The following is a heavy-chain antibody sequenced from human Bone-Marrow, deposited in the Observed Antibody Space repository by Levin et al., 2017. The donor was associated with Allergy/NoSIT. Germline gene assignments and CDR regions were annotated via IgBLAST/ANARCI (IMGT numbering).Heavy chain of an antibody. D-gene: IGHD2-15*01. V-gene: IGHV3-69-1*01. CDR2: ITSSNSI. CDR1: GFSFITYN. Sequence: PGGSLRLSCAASGFSFITYNMNWVRQAPGKGLEWVSSITSSNSIHYADSVKGRFTISIDNAKNSLYLQMNSLRAEDTAIYYCARYCTGGSSYSRYGYGMDVWGQGTTVTVSS. J-gene: IGHJ6*02. CDR3: ARYCTGGSSYSRYGYGMDV.